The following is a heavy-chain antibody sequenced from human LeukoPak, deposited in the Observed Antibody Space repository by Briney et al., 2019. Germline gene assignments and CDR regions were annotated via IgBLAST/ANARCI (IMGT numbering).Heavy chain of an antibody. V-gene: IGHV1-2*02. Sequence: ASVKVSCKASGYTFTGYYMHWVRQAPGQGLEWMGWINPNSGGTNYAQKFQGRVTMTRDTSISTVYMELSRLRSDDTAVYYCARDLTYDSSGYYHWGQGTLVTVSS. CDR2: INPNSGGT. D-gene: IGHD3-22*01. CDR1: GYTFTGYY. J-gene: IGHJ5*02. CDR3: ARDLTYDSSGYYH.